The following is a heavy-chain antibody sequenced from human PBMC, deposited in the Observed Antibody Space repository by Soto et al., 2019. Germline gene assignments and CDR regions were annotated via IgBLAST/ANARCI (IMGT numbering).Heavy chain of an antibody. J-gene: IGHJ5*02. CDR1: GYTFTSYY. Sequence: GASVKVSCKASGYTFTSYYMNWVRQAPGQGLEWLGIINPSGGYTTYAQRFLGRVTMTSDTSTSTAYMELRSLRSDDTAVYYCARQLNELPVTTFWFDPWGQGTLVTVSS. D-gene: IGHD4-17*01. CDR3: ARQLNELPVTTFWFDP. V-gene: IGHV1-46*01. CDR2: INPSGGYT.